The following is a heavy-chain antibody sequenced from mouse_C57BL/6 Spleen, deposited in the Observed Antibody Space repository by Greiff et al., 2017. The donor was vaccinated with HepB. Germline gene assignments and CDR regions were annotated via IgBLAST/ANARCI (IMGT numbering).Heavy chain of an antibody. CDR3: AREYYGNHYAMDY. V-gene: IGHV1-66*01. J-gene: IGHJ4*01. D-gene: IGHD2-1*01. Sequence: QVQLQQSGPELVKPGASVKISCKASGYSFTSYYIHWVKQRPGQGLEWIGWIYPGSGNTKYNEKFKGKATLTADTSSSTAYMQLSSLKSEDSAVYYCAREYYGNHYAMDYWGQGTSVTVSS. CDR1: GYSFTSYY. CDR2: IYPGSGNT.